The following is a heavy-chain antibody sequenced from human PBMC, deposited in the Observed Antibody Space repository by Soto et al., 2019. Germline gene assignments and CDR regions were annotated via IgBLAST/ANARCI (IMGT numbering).Heavy chain of an antibody. CDR2: IIPIHAKA. CDR1: GVTLKTFA. J-gene: IGHJ4*02. Sequence: QVQLVQSGAEVKKPGSSVKVSCRASGVTLKTFAITWVRQAPGQGLEWVGGIIPIHAKADYAQKFQGRVTITAXXXXXXXXXXXXXXXXXXXXXXXXAXARYSGSYFTPLAYWGQGTLVTVSS. CDR3: AXARYSGSYFTPLAY. D-gene: IGHD1-26*01. V-gene: IGHV1-69*01.